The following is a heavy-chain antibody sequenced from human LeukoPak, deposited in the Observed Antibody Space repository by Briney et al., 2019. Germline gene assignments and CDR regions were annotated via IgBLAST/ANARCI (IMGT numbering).Heavy chain of an antibody. D-gene: IGHD1-26*01. CDR3: AKVWELLSFDY. CDR2: ISGSGGST. CDR1: GFTFSSYA. V-gene: IGHV3-23*01. J-gene: IGHJ4*02. Sequence: GGSLRLSCGASGFTFSSYAMSWVRQAPGKGLEWVSAISGSGGSTYYADSVKGRFTIPRDNSKNTLYLQMNSLRAEDTAVYYCAKVWELLSFDYWGQGTLVTVSS.